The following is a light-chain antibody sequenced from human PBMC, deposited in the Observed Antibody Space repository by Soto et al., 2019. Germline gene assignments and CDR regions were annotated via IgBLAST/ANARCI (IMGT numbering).Light chain of an antibody. CDR1: GLGDKY. Sequence: SYELTQPPSVSVSPGQTATITCSGDGLGDKYVCWYHQKPGQSPVLVIFENNKRPSGIPERFSGSNSGTSASLAISGLRSDDEADYFCATWDDSLNGFYVFGTGTKLTVL. V-gene: IGLV3-1*01. J-gene: IGLJ1*01. CDR3: ATWDDSLNGFYV. CDR2: ENN.